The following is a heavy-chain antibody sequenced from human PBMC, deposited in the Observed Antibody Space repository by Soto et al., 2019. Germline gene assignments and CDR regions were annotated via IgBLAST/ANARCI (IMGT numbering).Heavy chain of an antibody. CDR3: ARVRDYGLGTNRHYYGMDV. CDR1: GGSISGYY. V-gene: IGHV4-4*07. Sequence: QVQLQESGPGLVKSSETLSLTCTVSGGSISGYYWSWIRQPAGKGLEWIGRLYTMGSTNYNPSLQSGVTMSVDTSKNEFSLKVSSVTAADTAVYFCARVRDYGLGTNRHYYGMDVWGQGTTVTVSS. D-gene: IGHD3-10*01. CDR2: LYTMGST. J-gene: IGHJ6*02.